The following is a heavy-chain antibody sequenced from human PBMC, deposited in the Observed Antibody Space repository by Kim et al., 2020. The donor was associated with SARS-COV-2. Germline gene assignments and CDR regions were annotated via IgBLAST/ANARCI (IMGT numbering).Heavy chain of an antibody. CDR1: GGSFSGYY. CDR2: INHSGST. J-gene: IGHJ5*02. D-gene: IGHD6-6*01. CDR3: ARGPYSSSLWGRQNWFDP. V-gene: IGHV4-34*01. Sequence: SETLSLTCAVYGGSFSGYYWSWIRQPPGKGLEWIGEINHSGSTNYNPSLKSRVTISVDTSKNQFSLKLSSVTAADTAVYYCARGPYSSSLWGRQNWFDP.